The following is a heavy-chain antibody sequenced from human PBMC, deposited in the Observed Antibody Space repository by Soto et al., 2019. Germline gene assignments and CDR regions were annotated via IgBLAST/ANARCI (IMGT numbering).Heavy chain of an antibody. CDR2: INPNSGGT. CDR3: ARGVPVVVAAKDGGQWWFDP. CDR1: GYTFTGYY. D-gene: IGHD2-15*01. V-gene: IGHV1-2*04. J-gene: IGHJ5*02. Sequence: GASVKVSCKASGYTFTGYYMHWVRQAPGQGLEWMGWINPNSGGTNYAQKFQGWVTMTRDTSISTAYMELSRLRSDDTAVYYCARGVPVVVAAKDGGQWWFDPWGQGTLVTVSS.